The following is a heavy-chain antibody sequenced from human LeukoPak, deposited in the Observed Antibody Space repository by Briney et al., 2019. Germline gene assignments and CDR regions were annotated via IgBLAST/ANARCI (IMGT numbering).Heavy chain of an antibody. J-gene: IGHJ4*02. Sequence: GSLRLSCAASGFTFSSYSMNWVRQAPGKGLEWVSSISSSSSYIYYADSVKGRFTISRDNAKNSLYLQMNSLRAEDTALYYCAKGGGYNYYFDYWGQGTLVTVSS. D-gene: IGHD5-24*01. CDR1: GFTFSSYS. V-gene: IGHV3-21*04. CDR2: ISSSSSYI. CDR3: AKGGGYNYYFDY.